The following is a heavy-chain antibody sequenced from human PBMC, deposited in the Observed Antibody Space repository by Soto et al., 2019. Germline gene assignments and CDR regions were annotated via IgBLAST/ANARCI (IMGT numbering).Heavy chain of an antibody. CDR3: ASTHCSSISCYVGSWDY. D-gene: IGHD2-2*01. V-gene: IGHV1-2*04. J-gene: IGHJ4*02. CDR2: ISPNSGDT. CDR1: GYTFTGYD. Sequence: QVQLVQSGAEVKKPGASVKVSCKASGYTFTGYDMHWVRQAPGQGLEWMGWISPNSGDTNYAQKFQGWVTMTRDTSLSTAYMELSRLRSDDTAVYYCASTHCSSISCYVGSWDYWGQGTLVTVSS.